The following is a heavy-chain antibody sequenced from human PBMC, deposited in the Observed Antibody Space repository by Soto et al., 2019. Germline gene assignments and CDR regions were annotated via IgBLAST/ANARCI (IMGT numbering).Heavy chain of an antibody. Sequence: PGGSLRLSCAASGVTVSSNYMSGARPAPGKALERVSVIYSGGSTYYADSVKGRFTNSRHNSKNTLYLQMNSLRAEDTAVYYCARDRYFGLRCYLDVWGKGTTVTVSS. CDR2: IYSGGST. V-gene: IGHV3-53*04. CDR3: ARDRYFGLRCYLDV. J-gene: IGHJ6*03. CDR1: GVTVSSNY. D-gene: IGHD3-9*01.